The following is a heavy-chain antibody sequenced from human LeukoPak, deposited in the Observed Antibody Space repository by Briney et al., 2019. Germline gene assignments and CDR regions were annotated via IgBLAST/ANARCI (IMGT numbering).Heavy chain of an antibody. J-gene: IGHJ3*02. CDR2: ISYDGSNK. CDR1: GFTFSSYG. V-gene: IGHV3-30*03. D-gene: IGHD1-26*01. CDR3: ARYTTNDAFDI. Sequence: GRSLRLSCAASGFTFSSYGMHWVRQAPGKELEWVAVISYDGSNKYYADSVKGRFTISRDNSKNTLYLQMNSLRAEDTAVYYCARYTTNDAFDIWGQGTMVTVSS.